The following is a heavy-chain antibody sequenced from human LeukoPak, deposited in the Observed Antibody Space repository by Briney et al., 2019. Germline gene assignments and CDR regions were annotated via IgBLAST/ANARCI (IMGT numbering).Heavy chain of an antibody. CDR1: GYSISSGYY. Sequence: PSETLSLTCAVSGYSISSGYYWGWIRQPPGKGLEWIGSICHSGSTYYNPSLKSRVTISVDTSKNQFSLKLSSVTAADTAVYYCARQRDGYNCDYWGQGTLVTVSS. V-gene: IGHV4-38-2*01. CDR2: ICHSGST. J-gene: IGHJ4*02. CDR3: ARQRDGYNCDY. D-gene: IGHD5-24*01.